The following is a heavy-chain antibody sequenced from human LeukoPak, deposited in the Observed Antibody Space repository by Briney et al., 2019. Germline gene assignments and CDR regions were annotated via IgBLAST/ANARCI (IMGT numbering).Heavy chain of an antibody. Sequence: PSETLSLTCTVSGGSISSNYWSWIRHPPGQGLEWVGYIYYSGSTNYNPSLKSRVNISADASKARFSLKLSSVTAADTAVYYCARLSYGDLYCDYWGQGTLVTVSS. V-gene: IGHV4-59*08. CDR2: IYYSGST. CDR3: ARLSYGDLYCDY. J-gene: IGHJ4*02. CDR1: GGSISSNY. D-gene: IGHD4-17*01.